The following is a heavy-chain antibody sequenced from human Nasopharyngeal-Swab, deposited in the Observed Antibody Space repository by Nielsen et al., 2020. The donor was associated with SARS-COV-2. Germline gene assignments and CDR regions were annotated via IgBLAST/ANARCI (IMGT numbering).Heavy chain of an antibody. D-gene: IGHD2-15*01. CDR1: GFTFGDYA. CDR2: SRKYAYGGTT. CDR3: ARGGCNSGSCHSPDWFDP. Sequence: GESLKISCASSGFTFGDYAMTWVRQVPGKGLEWLGFSRKYAYGGTTEYAASVRGRFTISRDESKSSAYLQIDRLNSEDTAVYYCARGGCNSGSCHSPDWFDPWGQGTLVTVSS. V-gene: IGHV3-49*04. J-gene: IGHJ5*02.